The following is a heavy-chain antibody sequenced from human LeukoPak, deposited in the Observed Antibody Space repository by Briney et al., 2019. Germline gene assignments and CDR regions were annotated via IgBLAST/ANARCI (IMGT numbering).Heavy chain of an antibody. CDR1: GFTLSDYY. CDR2: ISSSSSYT. Sequence: GGSLRLSCAASGFTLSDYYMSWVRQAPGKGLEWVSYISSSSSYTNYADSVKGRFTISRDNAKSSLYLQMNSLRAEDTAVYYCARDRARTWYFDLWGRGTLVTVSS. J-gene: IGHJ2*01. D-gene: IGHD1-26*01. CDR3: ARDRARTWYFDL. V-gene: IGHV3-11*06.